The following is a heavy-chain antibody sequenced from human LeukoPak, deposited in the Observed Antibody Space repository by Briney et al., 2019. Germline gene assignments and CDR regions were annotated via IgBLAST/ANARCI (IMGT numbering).Heavy chain of an antibody. CDR3: ARGILQGAVPSNWFDP. Sequence: ASVKVSCKASGYTFTGYYMHWVRQAPGQGLEWMGWINPNSGGTNYAQKFQGRVTMTRDTSISTAYMELSRLRSDDTAVYYCARGILQGAVPSNWFDPWGQGTLVTVSS. CDR2: INPNSGGT. V-gene: IGHV1-2*02. CDR1: GYTFTGYY. D-gene: IGHD1-1*01. J-gene: IGHJ5*02.